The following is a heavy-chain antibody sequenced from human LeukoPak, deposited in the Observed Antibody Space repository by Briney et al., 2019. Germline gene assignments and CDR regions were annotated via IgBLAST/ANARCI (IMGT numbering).Heavy chain of an antibody. J-gene: IGHJ4*02. CDR1: GYTFTNYY. Sequence: ASVKVSCKASGYTFTNYYIHWVRQAPGQGLEWMGIINPSGGSTSYAQKFQGRITMTRDTSTSTVYMELSSLGSDDTAVYYCATEPGYSSIWGQGTLVTVSS. CDR2: INPSGGST. CDR3: ATEPGYSSI. V-gene: IGHV1-46*01. D-gene: IGHD6-13*01.